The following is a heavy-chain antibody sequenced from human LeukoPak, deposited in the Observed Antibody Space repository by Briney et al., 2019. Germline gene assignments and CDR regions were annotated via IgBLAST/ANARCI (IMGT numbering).Heavy chain of an antibody. Sequence: GGSLRLSCAASGFTFSSYAMSWVRQAPGKGLEWVSAISGSGGSTYYADSVKGRFTISRDNAKNSLYLQMNSLRAEDTAVYYCARDPPYGSGSYYYYYYYMDVWGKGTTVTVSS. J-gene: IGHJ6*03. V-gene: IGHV3-23*01. CDR1: GFTFSSYA. CDR2: ISGSGGST. CDR3: ARDPPYGSGSYYYYYYYMDV. D-gene: IGHD3-10*01.